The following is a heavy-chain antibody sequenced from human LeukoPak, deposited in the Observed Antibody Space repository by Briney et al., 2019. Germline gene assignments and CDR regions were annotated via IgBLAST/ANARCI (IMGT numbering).Heavy chain of an antibody. CDR2: IYYSGST. J-gene: IGHJ4*02. CDR3: ARWGTAMASSDY. D-gene: IGHD5-18*01. CDR1: GGSISSGGYY. V-gene: IGHV4-31*03. Sequence: SQTLSLTCTVSGGSISSGGYYWSWIRQHPGKGLEWIGYIYYSGSTYYNPSLKSRVTISVNTSKNQFSLKLSSVTAADTAVYYCARWGTAMASSDYWGQGTPVTVSS.